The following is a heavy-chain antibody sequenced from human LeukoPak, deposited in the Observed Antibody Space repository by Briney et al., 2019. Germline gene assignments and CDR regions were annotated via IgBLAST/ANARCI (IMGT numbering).Heavy chain of an antibody. J-gene: IGHJ4*02. CDR3: ARVHGYSYGCDY. V-gene: IGHV1-2*02. CDR2: INPNSGGT. Sequence: GASVKVSCKAPGYTFTGYYMHWVRQAPGQGLEWMGWINPNSGGTNYAQKFQGRVTMTRDTSISTAYMELSRLRSDDTAVYYCARVHGYSYGCDYWGQGTLVTVSS. CDR1: GYTFTGYY. D-gene: IGHD5-18*01.